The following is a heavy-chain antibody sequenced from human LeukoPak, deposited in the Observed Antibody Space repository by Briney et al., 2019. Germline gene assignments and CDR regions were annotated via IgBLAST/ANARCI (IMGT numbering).Heavy chain of an antibody. CDR1: GGSFSGYY. D-gene: IGHD2-2*01. CDR3: ARGHLPGYCSSTSCPNYYVDV. J-gene: IGHJ6*03. CDR2: VNHSGST. Sequence: PSETLSLTCAVYGGSFSGYYWSWIRQPPGKGLEWIGEVNHSGSTNYNPSLKSRVTISVDTSKNQFSLKLSSVTAADTAVYYCARGHLPGYCSSTSCPNYYVDVWGKGTTVTVSS. V-gene: IGHV4-34*01.